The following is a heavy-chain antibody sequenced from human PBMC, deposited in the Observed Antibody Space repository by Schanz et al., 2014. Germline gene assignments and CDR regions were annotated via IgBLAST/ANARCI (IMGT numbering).Heavy chain of an antibody. Sequence: QVQLQESGPALVKPSETLSLTCTVSGGSISSEYWSWIRQPAGKGLEWIGRIYNSGKTNYNPSLESRVSMSVDTSKKQLSLKLRSVSAADTSYMELSSLTSEDTAIYYCARALGHFDILTGSYNIRWLDPWGQGTLVTVSS. CDR3: SSLTSEDTAIYYCARALGHFDILTGSYNIRWLDP. J-gene: IGHJ5*02. V-gene: IGHV4-4*07. D-gene: IGHD3-9*01. CDR2: IYNSGKT. CDR1: GGSISSEY.